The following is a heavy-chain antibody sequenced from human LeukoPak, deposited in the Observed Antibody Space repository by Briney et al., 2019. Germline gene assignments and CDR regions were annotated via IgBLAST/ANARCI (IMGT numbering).Heavy chain of an antibody. Sequence: GGSLRLSCAASGFIFSNCAMNWVRQAPGKGLEWASAISDSGRDTLYADSVKGRFTISRDNSKNTLSLQMNSLRAEDTAVYYCAKDLHTSHCCLPFDYWGQGTLVTVSS. V-gene: IGHV3-23*01. CDR3: AKDLHTSHCCLPFDY. CDR2: ISDSGRDT. CDR1: GFIFSNCA. D-gene: IGHD2-2*01. J-gene: IGHJ4*02.